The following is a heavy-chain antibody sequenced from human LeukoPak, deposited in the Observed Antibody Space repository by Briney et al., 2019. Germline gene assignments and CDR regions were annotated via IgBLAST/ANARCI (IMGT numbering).Heavy chain of an antibody. J-gene: IGHJ6*03. V-gene: IGHV3-74*01. CDR3: ARDRRSVGYYYYTDV. Sequence: GGSLRLSCAASGFTFSNYWMHWVRQAPGKGLVWVSRINSDGRGTNYADSVKGRFTISRDNAKNTLYLQMNSLRAEDTAVYYCARDRRSVGYYYYTDVWGKGTTVTIYS. CDR2: INSDGRGT. CDR1: GFTFSNYW. D-gene: IGHD1-26*01.